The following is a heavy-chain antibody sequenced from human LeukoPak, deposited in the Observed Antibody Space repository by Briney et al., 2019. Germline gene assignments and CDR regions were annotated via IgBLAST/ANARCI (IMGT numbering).Heavy chain of an antibody. CDR1: GGTFSSYA. CDR2: IIPILGIA. D-gene: IGHD2-2*02. V-gene: IGHV1-69*04. J-gene: IGHJ6*02. Sequence: GASVKVSCKASGGTFSSYAIRWVRQAPGQGLAWMGRIIPILGIANYAQKFQGRVTITADKSTSTAYMELSSLRSEDTAVYYCARDAYCSSTSCYTRNYYYYYYGMDVWGQGTTVTVSS. CDR3: ARDAYCSSTSCYTRNYYYYYYGMDV.